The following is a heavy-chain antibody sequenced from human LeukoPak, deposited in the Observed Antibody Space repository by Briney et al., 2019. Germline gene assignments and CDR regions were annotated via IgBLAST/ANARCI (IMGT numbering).Heavy chain of an antibody. V-gene: IGHV3-23*01. CDR2: ISGSGGST. D-gene: IGHD6-19*01. J-gene: IGHJ4*02. CDR3: AKARSHSSGCNY. Sequence: GGSLRLSCAASGFTFSTYAMSWVRQAPGKGLEWVSAISGSGGSTYYADSVKGRFTISRDNSKNTLYLQMNSLRAEDTAVYYCAKARSHSSGCNYWGQGTLVTVSS. CDR1: GFTFSTYA.